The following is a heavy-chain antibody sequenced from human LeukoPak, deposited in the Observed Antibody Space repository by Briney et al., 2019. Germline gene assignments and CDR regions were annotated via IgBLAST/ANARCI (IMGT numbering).Heavy chain of an antibody. CDR2: ISGGGSYT. CDR1: GFIFSDYT. D-gene: IGHD4-17*01. CDR3: ATTPHYGDLNYSFGC. J-gene: IGHJ4*02. V-gene: IGHV3-21*01. Sequence: GGSLRLSCAASGFIFSDYTMNWVRQAPGKGLEWVSSISGGGSYTYHGDSVKGRFTISRDNANNSLFLQMNSLRAEDTAVYYCATTPHYGDLNYSFGCWGQGTLVTVSS.